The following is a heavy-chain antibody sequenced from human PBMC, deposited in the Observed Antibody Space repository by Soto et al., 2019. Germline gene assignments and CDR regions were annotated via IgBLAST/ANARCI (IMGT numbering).Heavy chain of an antibody. V-gene: IGHV3-23*01. CDR3: TKFPRPGGAAAGTHFDY. CDR1: GFTFSSYA. D-gene: IGHD6-13*01. CDR2: ISGSGGST. Sequence: QPGGSLRLSCAASGFTFSSYAMSWVRQAPGKGLEWVSAISGSGGSTYYADSVKGRFTISRDNSKNTLYLQMNSLRAEDTAVYYCTKFPRPGGAAAGTHFDYWGQGTLVTVSS. J-gene: IGHJ4*02.